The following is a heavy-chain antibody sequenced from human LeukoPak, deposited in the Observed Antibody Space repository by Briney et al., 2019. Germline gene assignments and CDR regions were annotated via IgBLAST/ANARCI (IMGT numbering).Heavy chain of an antibody. CDR1: GDSITNYY. V-gene: IGHV4-59*01. CDR3: ARGVYIAAAQYGF. J-gene: IGHJ4*02. CDR2: IYYSGAT. D-gene: IGHD6-13*01. Sequence: PSETLSLTCTVSGDSITNYYWNWIRQPPGKGLEWIGYIYYSGATNYNPSLKSRVTISVDTSKNQFSLKLSSVTAADTAVYYCARGVYIAAAQYGFWGQGTLVTVSS.